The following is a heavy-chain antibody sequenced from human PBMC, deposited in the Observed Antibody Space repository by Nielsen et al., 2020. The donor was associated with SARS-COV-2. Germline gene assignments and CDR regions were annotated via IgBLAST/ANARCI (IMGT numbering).Heavy chain of an antibody. V-gene: IGHV1-18*01. Sequence: ASVKVSCKASGYTFTSYGLIWVRQAPGQGLEWMGWISAYNGNTNYAQKLQGRVTMTTDTSTSTAYMELRSLRSDDTAVYYCAREQHYDFWSGYYRMDYYYGMDVWGQGTTVTVSS. CDR3: AREQHYDFWSGYYRMDYYYGMDV. D-gene: IGHD3-3*01. J-gene: IGHJ6*02. CDR1: GYTFTSYG. CDR2: ISAYNGNT.